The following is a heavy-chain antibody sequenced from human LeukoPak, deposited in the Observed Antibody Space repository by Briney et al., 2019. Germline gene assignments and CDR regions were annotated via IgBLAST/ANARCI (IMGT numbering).Heavy chain of an antibody. CDR3: AAAVAGRYFDL. CDR1: GFTFTSSA. CDR2: IVVGSGNT. J-gene: IGHJ2*01. Sequence: SVKVSCKASGFTFTSSAVQWVRQARGQRLEWIGWIVVGSGNTNYVQKFQERVTITRDMSTSTAYMELSSLRSEDTAVYYCAAAVAGRYFDLWGRGTLVTVSS. V-gene: IGHV1-58*01. D-gene: IGHD6-19*01.